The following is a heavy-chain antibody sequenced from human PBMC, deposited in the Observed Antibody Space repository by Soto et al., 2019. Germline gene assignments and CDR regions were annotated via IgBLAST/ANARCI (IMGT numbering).Heavy chain of an antibody. CDR1: GGSISSSSYY. D-gene: IGHD1-26*01. CDR2: IYYSGST. J-gene: IGHJ4*02. V-gene: IGHV4-61*01. Sequence: NPSETLSLTCTVSGGSISSSSYYWSWIRQPPGKGLEWIGYIYYSGSTNYNPSLKSRVTISVDTSKNQFSLKLSSVTAADTAVYYCARGIVGATEPDTFPFDYWGQGTLVTVSS. CDR3: ARGIVGATEPDTFPFDY.